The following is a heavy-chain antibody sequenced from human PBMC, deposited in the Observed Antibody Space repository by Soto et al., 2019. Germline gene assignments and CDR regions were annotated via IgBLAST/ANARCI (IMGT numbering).Heavy chain of an antibody. J-gene: IGHJ4*02. Sequence: GASVKVSCKASGYTFTSYGISWVRQAPGQGLEWMGWISAYNGNTNYAQKLQGRVTMTTDTSTSTAYMELRSLRSDDTAVYYCARDSPTTWVGISDYWGQGTLVTVSS. CDR3: ARDSPTTWVGISDY. CDR1: GYTFTSYG. D-gene: IGHD3-10*01. CDR2: ISAYNGNT. V-gene: IGHV1-18*01.